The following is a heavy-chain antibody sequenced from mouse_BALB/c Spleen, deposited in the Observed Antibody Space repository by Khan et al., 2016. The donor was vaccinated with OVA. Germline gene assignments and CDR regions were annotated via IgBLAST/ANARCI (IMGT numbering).Heavy chain of an antibody. Sequence: QVQLQQSGPELVKPGASVKMSCKASGYTFTYYVITWVKQRTGQGLEWIGEIYPGSDNAYYNERFKGKATLTADKSSNTTHMQLSSLTSEDSAVYFCAIGDGYYVYFDYWGQGTTLTVSS. J-gene: IGHJ2*01. CDR2: IYPGSDNA. D-gene: IGHD2-3*01. CDR1: GYTFTYYV. V-gene: IGHV1-81*01. CDR3: AIGDGYYVYFDY.